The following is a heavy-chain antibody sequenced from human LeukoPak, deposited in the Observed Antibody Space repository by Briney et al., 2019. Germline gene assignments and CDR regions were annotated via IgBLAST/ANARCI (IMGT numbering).Heavy chain of an antibody. J-gene: IGHJ5*02. D-gene: IGHD3-3*01. CDR2: VNSDESST. V-gene: IGHV3-74*01. CDR1: GFTFSSYW. Sequence: PGGSLRLSCAASGFTFSSYWMYWVRQAPGKGLVWVSRVNSDESSTTYADSVKGRFTISRDNAKNTLYLQMNSLRAEDTAVYYCAREYYDFWSGYSGWFDPWGQGTLVTVSS. CDR3: AREYYDFWSGYSGWFDP.